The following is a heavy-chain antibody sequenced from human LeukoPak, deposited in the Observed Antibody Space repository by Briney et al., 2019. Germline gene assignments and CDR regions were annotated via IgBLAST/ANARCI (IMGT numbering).Heavy chain of an antibody. CDR3: AREPGIAADDAFDI. Sequence: SETLSLTCTVSGDSISSGDYYWSWIRQPAGKGLEWIGRISSSGSTNYSPSLKSRVTMSVDTSKNQFSLKLSSVTAADTAVYYCAREPGIAADDAFDIWGRGTMVTVSS. V-gene: IGHV4-61*02. CDR2: ISSSGST. J-gene: IGHJ3*02. CDR1: GDSISSGDYY. D-gene: IGHD6-25*01.